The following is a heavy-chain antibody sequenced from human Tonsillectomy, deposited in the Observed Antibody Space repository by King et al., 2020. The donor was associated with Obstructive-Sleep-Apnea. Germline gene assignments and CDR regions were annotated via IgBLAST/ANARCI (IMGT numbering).Heavy chain of an antibody. V-gene: IGHV3-9*01. Sequence: VQLVESGGGLVQPGRSLRLSCAASGFTFDDYAMHWVRQAPGKGLEWVSGISWNSASIGYADSVKGRFTISRDNAKNSLFLQMNSLRAEDTALYYCAKELSSSGWNYWGQGTLVTVSS. CDR1: GFTFDDYA. D-gene: IGHD3-22*01. CDR3: AKELSSSGWNY. J-gene: IGHJ4*02. CDR2: ISWNSASI.